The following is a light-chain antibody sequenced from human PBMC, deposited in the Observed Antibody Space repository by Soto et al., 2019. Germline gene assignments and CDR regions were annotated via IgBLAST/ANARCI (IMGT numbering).Light chain of an antibody. Sequence: DIQMTQSPSSLSASSGDRVTITCRASQHIGKYLIWYQQKPGRPPKVLVYGASNLQSGVSSRFSGDGFGTEFSLTIYRLRPEDFATYYCQQSYNLPRTFGQGTTLETK. CDR1: QHIGKY. CDR3: QQSYNLPRT. J-gene: IGKJ2*01. CDR2: GAS. V-gene: IGKV1-39*01.